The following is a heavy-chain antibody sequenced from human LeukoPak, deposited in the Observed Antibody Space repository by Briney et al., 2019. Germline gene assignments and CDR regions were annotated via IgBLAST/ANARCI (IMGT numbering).Heavy chain of an antibody. Sequence: GRSLRLSCAASGFIFSSYGMHWVRQAPGKGLEWVAIIWYDGSDKYYSDSVKGRFTISRDNSRNTLYLQMNSLRAEDTAVYYCARAMWLPSGSFDFWGQGTLVTVSS. CDR2: IWYDGSDK. J-gene: IGHJ4*02. D-gene: IGHD3-10*01. V-gene: IGHV3-33*01. CDR3: ARAMWLPSGSFDF. CDR1: GFIFSSYG.